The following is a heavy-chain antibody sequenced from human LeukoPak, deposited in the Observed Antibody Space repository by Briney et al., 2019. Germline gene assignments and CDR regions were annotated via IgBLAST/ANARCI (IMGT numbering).Heavy chain of an antibody. Sequence: SETLSLTCTVSGDSINSLDLWSWVRQPPGKGLEWIGEMYLSGTTHSNPSVKSRVTISIDKSKNQFFLNLSSVTAADTAVYYCAGLVGRYSSGLYYYYFDYWDQGTLVTVSS. V-gene: IGHV4-4*02. D-gene: IGHD3-22*01. CDR1: GDSINSLDL. CDR2: MYLSGTT. J-gene: IGHJ4*02. CDR3: AGLVGRYSSGLYYYYFDY.